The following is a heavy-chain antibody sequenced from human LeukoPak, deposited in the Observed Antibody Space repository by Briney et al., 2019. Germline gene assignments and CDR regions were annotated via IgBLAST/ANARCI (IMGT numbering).Heavy chain of an antibody. D-gene: IGHD2-2*01. CDR1: GYTFTSYG. Sequence: GASVKVSCKASGYTFTSYGISWVRQAPGQGLEWMGWISAYNGNANYAQKLQGRVTMTTDTSTSTAYMELRSLRSDDTAVYYCARVDGTSLLNLFDYWGQGTLVTVSS. V-gene: IGHV1-18*01. J-gene: IGHJ4*02. CDR3: ARVDGTSLLNLFDY. CDR2: ISAYNGNA.